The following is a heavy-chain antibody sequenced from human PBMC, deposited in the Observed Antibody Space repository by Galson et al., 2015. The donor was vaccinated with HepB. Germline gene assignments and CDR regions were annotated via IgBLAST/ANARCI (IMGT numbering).Heavy chain of an antibody. V-gene: IGHV1-24*01. CDR1: GYSLTELS. CDR2: FDPEDGET. J-gene: IGHJ4*02. Sequence: SVKVSCKVSGYSLTELSMHWVRQAPGKGLEWMGGFDPEDGETIYAQKFQGRVTMTEDTSTDTAYMELSSLRSEDAAIYYCASRGWSYSNSWYMDYWGQGTLVTVSS. CDR3: ASRGWSYSNSWYMDY. D-gene: IGHD6-13*01.